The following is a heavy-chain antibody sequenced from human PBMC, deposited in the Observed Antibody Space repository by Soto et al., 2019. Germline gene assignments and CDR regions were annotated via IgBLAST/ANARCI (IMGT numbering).Heavy chain of an antibody. V-gene: IGHV3-30*18. Sequence: GGSLRLSCAASGFSFSTYAMYWVRQAPGKGLEWVAVISYDGNKKYYGDSVKGRFTISRDNSKNTVYLQMNSLRVEDTAVYYCAKDGTSMSFYYGIDVWGQGTKVTVSS. CDR1: GFSFSTYA. J-gene: IGHJ6*02. D-gene: IGHD1-1*01. CDR2: ISYDGNKK. CDR3: AKDGTSMSFYYGIDV.